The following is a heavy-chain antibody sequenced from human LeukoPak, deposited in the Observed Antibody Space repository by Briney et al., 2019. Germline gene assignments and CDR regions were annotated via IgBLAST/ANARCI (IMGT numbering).Heavy chain of an antibody. V-gene: IGHV4-39*01. CDR1: GGSISSSTYY. CDR3: ARGVGSSGWYGSDAFDI. Sequence: PSETLSLTCSVSGGSISSSTYYWGWIRQPPGKGLEWIGSIYYSGSTYYNPSLKSRATISVDTSKNQFTLKLTSVTAADTAVYYCARGVGSSGWYGSDAFDIWGQATMVTVSS. J-gene: IGHJ3*02. D-gene: IGHD6-19*01. CDR2: IYYSGST.